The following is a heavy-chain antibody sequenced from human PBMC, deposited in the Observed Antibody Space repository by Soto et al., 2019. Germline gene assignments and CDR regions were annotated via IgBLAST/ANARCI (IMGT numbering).Heavy chain of an antibody. D-gene: IGHD5-12*01. CDR1: GYTFTDYY. V-gene: IGHV1-2*02. Sequence: QVQLVHSGAEVKKPGASVKVSCKASGYTFTDYYMHWVRQAPGQGLEWMGWIIPNSGGTNYAQNFQGRVTMTRDTSISTAYMELSRLRSDDTAVYYCTSGGYSGYDPFDYWGQGTLVTVSS. J-gene: IGHJ4*02. CDR2: IIPNSGGT. CDR3: TSGGYSGYDPFDY.